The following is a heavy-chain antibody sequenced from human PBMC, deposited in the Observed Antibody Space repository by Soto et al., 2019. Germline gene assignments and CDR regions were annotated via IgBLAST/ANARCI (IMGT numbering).Heavy chain of an antibody. CDR3: AAGPDGYNPYYYYYYGMDV. CDR1: GFTFTSSA. D-gene: IGHD5-12*01. J-gene: IGHJ6*02. Sequence: ASVKVSCKASGFTFTSSAVQWVRQARGQRLEWIGWIVVGSGNTNYAQKFQERVTITRDMSKSTAYMELISLRSEDTAVYYWAAGPDGYNPYYYYYYGMDVWGRGTTVTVSS. CDR2: IVVGSGNT. V-gene: IGHV1-58*01.